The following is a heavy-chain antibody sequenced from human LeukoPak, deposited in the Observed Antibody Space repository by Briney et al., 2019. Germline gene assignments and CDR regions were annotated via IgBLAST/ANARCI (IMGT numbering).Heavy chain of an antibody. CDR1: GYTFTSYD. CDR2: MNPNSGNT. Sequence: GASVKVSCKASGYTFTSYDINWVRQATGQGLEWMGWMNPNSGNTGYAQKFQGRVTMTRNTSISTAYMELSGLRSEDTAVYYCARRITIFGVVIPTSAFDIWGQGTMVTVSS. D-gene: IGHD3-3*01. J-gene: IGHJ3*02. V-gene: IGHV1-8*01. CDR3: ARRITIFGVVIPTSAFDI.